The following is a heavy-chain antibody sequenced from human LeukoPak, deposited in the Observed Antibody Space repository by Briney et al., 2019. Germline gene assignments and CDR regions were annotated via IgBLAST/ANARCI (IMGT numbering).Heavy chain of an antibody. J-gene: IGHJ6*02. CDR3: ARDSGGMDV. Sequence: PSATLSLTCTVSGGSISSYYWSWIRQPPGKGLEWIGYIYYSGGTNYNPSLKSRVTISVDTSKNQFSLKLSSVTAADTAVYYCARDSGGMDVWGQGTTVTVSS. CDR1: GGSISSYY. V-gene: IGHV4-59*01. CDR2: IYYSGGT. D-gene: IGHD7-27*01.